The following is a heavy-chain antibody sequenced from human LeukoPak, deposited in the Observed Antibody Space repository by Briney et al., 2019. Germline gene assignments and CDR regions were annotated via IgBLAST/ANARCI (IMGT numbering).Heavy chain of an antibody. V-gene: IGHV1-18*01. Sequence: ASVKVSCKTSGYSFSNYGLNWVRQAPGQGLEWIGWISVYKDDSTSSQKFQDRLTMTTDTSTSTAYMELSSLRSEDTAVYYCASYVVVTALDAFDIWGQGTMVTVSS. J-gene: IGHJ3*02. CDR1: GYSFSNYG. D-gene: IGHD2-21*02. CDR2: ISVYKDDS. CDR3: ASYVVVTALDAFDI.